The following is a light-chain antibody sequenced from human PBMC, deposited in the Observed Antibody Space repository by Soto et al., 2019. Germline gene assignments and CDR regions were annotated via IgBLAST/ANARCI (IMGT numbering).Light chain of an antibody. CDR2: GES. J-gene: IGKJ1*01. CDR1: RSVNSN. V-gene: IGKV3-15*01. Sequence: EIVMTQSPATLSVSPGERATLSCRASRSVNSNLAWYQQKPGQAPRLLIYGESTRATGIPARFSGSGSETEFTLTISSLQSEDFAVYYCQQYNNWWTFGQGTKVEIK. CDR3: QQYNNWWT.